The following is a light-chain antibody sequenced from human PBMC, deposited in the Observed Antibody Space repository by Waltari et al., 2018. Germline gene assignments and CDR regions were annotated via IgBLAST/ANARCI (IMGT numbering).Light chain of an antibody. Sequence: DVVMTQSPLSLPVTLGQPASISCRSSESLVYRDGTTYLNWFQQRPGPSPRRLIYKVSNRDSGVPDRFSGSGSGTDFTLKISRVEAEDVGVYYCMQGKSWPLTFGGGTKVEIK. V-gene: IGKV2-30*01. J-gene: IGKJ4*01. CDR3: MQGKSWPLT. CDR1: ESLVYRDGTTY. CDR2: KVS.